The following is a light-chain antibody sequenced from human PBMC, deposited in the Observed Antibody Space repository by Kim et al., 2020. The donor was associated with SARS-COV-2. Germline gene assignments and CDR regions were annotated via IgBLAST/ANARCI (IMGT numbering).Light chain of an antibody. J-gene: IGKJ1*01. CDR2: DAS. CDR1: QSVSSN. V-gene: IGKV3-15*01. Sequence: EIVMTQSPDTLSVSPGERGTLSCRASQSVSSNLAWYQQKPGQAPRLLIYDASTRATGIPARFSGSGSGTEFTLTISSLQSEDFAVYYCQQYNNWPPGKTFGQGTKVDIK. CDR3: QQYNNWPPGKT.